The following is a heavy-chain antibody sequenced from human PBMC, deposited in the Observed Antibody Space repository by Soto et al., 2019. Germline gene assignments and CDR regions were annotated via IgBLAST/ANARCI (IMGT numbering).Heavy chain of an antibody. CDR2: ISGSGGST. CDR3: AKDEEDIVAIHWTY. D-gene: IGHD5-12*01. V-gene: IGHV3-23*01. CDR1: GFTFSSYA. J-gene: IGHJ4*02. Sequence: GGSLRLSCAASGFTFSSYAMSWVRQAPGKGLEWVSAISGSGGSTYYADSVKGRFTISRDNSKNTLYLQMNSLRAEDTAVYYCAKDEEDIVAIHWTYWGQGTLVTVSS.